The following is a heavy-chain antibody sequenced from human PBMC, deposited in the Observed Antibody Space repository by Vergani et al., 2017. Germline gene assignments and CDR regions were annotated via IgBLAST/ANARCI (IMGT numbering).Heavy chain of an antibody. J-gene: IGHJ4*02. CDR2: INPNSGGR. V-gene: IGHV1-2*02. Sequence: QVQLVQSGAEVKKPGASVKVSCKASGYTFTGYYMHWVRQAPGQGLEWMGWINPNSGGRNYAQKFQGRVTMTRDTSISTAYMELSRLRSDDTAVYYCARANPYGDYEDYWGQGTLVTVSS. CDR1: GYTFTGYY. D-gene: IGHD4-17*01. CDR3: ARANPYGDYEDY.